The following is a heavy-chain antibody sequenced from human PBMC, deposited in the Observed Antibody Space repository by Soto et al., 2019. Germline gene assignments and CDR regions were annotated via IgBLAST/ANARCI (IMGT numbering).Heavy chain of an antibody. D-gene: IGHD2-2*02. CDR2: IYYSGST. J-gene: IGHJ3*02. CDR1: GGSISSGGYY. V-gene: IGHV4-31*03. CDR3: ASCSSTSCYRWVSFDI. Sequence: ASETLSLTCTVSGGSISSGGYYWSWIRQHPGKGLEWIGYIYYSGSTYYNPSLKSRVTISVDTSKNQFSLKLSSVTAADTAMYYCASCSSTSCYRWVSFDIWGQGTMVTVSS.